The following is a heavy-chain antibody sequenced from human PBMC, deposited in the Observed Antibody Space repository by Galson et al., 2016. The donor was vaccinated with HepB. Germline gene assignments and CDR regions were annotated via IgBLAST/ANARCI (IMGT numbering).Heavy chain of an antibody. CDR3: AGLEVSTLGTLIIGVGAFPI. V-gene: IGHV4-4*02. CDR1: GDSISSSTW. Sequence: SETLSLTCAVSGDSISSSTWWSWVRQPPEKGLEWIGEVYHTGSANYNPSLKSRVTISVDKSKSQFSLKLSPVTAADTAFYFCAGLEVSTLGTLIIGVGAFPIWGEGTLVTVPS. CDR2: VYHTGSA. J-gene: IGHJ3*02. D-gene: IGHD3-3*01.